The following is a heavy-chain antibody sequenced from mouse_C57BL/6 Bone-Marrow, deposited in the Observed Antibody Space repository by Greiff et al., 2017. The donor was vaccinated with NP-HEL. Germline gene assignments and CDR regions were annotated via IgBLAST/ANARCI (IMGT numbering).Heavy chain of an antibody. CDR2: IYPRSGNT. CDR1: GYTFTSYG. Sequence: QVQLQQSGAELARPGASVKLSCKASGYTFTSYGISWVKQRTGQGLEWIGEIYPRSGNTYYNEKFKGKATLTADKSSSTAYMELRSLTSEDSAAYFCARSYYYGSSVFDYWGQGTTLTVSS. D-gene: IGHD1-1*01. J-gene: IGHJ2*01. V-gene: IGHV1-81*01. CDR3: ARSYYYGSSVFDY.